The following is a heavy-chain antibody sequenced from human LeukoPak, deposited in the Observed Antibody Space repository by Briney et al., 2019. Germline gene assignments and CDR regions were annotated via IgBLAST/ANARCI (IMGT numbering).Heavy chain of an antibody. CDR2: INPNSGGT. J-gene: IGHJ5*02. CDR3: ARTYCSSTSCYIDPWFDP. D-gene: IGHD2-2*02. V-gene: IGHV1-2*02. CDR1: GYTFTGYY. Sequence: ASVKVSCKASGYTFTGYYMHWVRQAPGQGLEWMGWINPNSGGTNYAQKFQGRVTMTRDTSISTAYMELSRLRSDVTAVYYCARTYCSSTSCYIDPWFDPWGQGTLVTVSS.